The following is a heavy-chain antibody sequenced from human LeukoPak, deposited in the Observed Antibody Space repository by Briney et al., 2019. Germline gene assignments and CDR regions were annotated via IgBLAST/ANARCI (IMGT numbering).Heavy chain of an antibody. V-gene: IGHV3-33*01. D-gene: IGHD3-16*01. J-gene: IGHJ6*03. Sequence: PGGSLRLSCAASGFTFSSYGMHWVRQAPGKGLEWVAVIWYDGSNKQYADSVKGRFTISRDNSKNTLYLQMNNLRAEDTAVYYCARGAKGYYYYYMDVWGKGTTVTVSS. CDR3: ARGAKGYYYYYMDV. CDR2: IWYDGSNK. CDR1: GFTFSSYG.